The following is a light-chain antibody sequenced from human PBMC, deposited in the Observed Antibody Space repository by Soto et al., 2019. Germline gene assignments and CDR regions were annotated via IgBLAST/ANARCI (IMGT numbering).Light chain of an antibody. Sequence: QSALTQPRSVSGSPGQSVTISCTGTRSDVGGYDYVSWYQQHPGKAPKLMIYDVTKRPSGVPDRFSGSRSGNTASLTISGLQAEDDADYYCCSYAGTYTFYVFGTGTKVTVL. J-gene: IGLJ1*01. CDR3: CSYAGTYTFYV. V-gene: IGLV2-11*01. CDR2: DVT. CDR1: RSDVGGYDY.